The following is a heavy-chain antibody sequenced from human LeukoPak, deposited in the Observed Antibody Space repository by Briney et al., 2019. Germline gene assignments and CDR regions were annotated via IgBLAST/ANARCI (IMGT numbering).Heavy chain of an antibody. CDR3: ARAPVTTWMFDY. CDR2: IYYSGST. Sequence: SETLSLTCNVSGASVSSGSYYWSWIRQPPGKELEWIGYIYYSGSTSYNPSLKSRVTISVDTSKNQFSLKLSSVTAADTAVYYCARAPVTTWMFDYWGQGTLVTVSS. D-gene: IGHD4-11*01. J-gene: IGHJ4*02. V-gene: IGHV4-61*01. CDR1: GASVSSGSYY.